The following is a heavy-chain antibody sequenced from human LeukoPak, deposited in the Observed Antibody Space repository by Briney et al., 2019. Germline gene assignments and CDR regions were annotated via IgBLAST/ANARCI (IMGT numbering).Heavy chain of an antibody. J-gene: IGHJ5*02. D-gene: IGHD4-11*01. V-gene: IGHV1-18*01. CDR2: ISAYNGNT. CDR3: ARVGNSNYARYRFDP. CDR1: GYTFTSYG. Sequence: ASVKVSCTASGYTFTSYGIRWVRQAPGQGLAWMGWISAYNGNTNYAQKLQGRVTMTTDTSTSTAYMELRSLRSDDTAVYYCARVGNSNYARYRFDPWGQGTLVTVSS.